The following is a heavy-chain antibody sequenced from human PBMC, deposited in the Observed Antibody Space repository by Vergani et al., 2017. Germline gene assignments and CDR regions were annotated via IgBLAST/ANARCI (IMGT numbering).Heavy chain of an antibody. CDR1: GYTFTSYG. J-gene: IGHJ4*02. Sequence: QVQLVQSGAEVKKPGASVKVSCKASGYTFTSYGISWVRQAPGQWLEWMGWISAYNGNTNYAQKLQGRVTMTTDTSTSTAYMELRSLRSDDTAVYYCARDLRQPSGLGYSYGYVDYWGQGTLVTVSS. CDR3: ARDLRQPSGLGYSYGYVDY. CDR2: ISAYNGNT. V-gene: IGHV1-18*01. D-gene: IGHD5-18*01.